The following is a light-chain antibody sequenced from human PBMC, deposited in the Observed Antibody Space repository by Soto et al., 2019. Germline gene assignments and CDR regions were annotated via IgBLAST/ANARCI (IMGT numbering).Light chain of an antibody. Sequence: QSVLTQPASVSGSPGQSIAISCTGTSSDVGAYNSVSWYQQYPGKAPKLMIHDVSNRPSGVSNRFSGYKSGSTASLTISGLQAEDEADYYCSSYTSSSSYVFGSGTKLTVL. CDR2: DVS. J-gene: IGLJ1*01. CDR3: SSYTSSSSYV. V-gene: IGLV2-14*01. CDR1: SSDVGAYNS.